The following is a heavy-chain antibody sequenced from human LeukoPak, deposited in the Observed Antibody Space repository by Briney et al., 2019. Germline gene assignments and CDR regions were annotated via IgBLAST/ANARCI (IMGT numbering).Heavy chain of an antibody. Sequence: ASVKVSCKVSGYTLSELSMHWVRQAPGKGLEWMGGFDPEDGETIYAQKFQGRVTMTADTSTDTAYMELSSLRSEDTAVYYCATAAGSGWYPYFDYWGQGTLVTVSS. D-gene: IGHD6-19*01. J-gene: IGHJ4*02. V-gene: IGHV1-24*01. CDR2: FDPEDGET. CDR1: GYTLSELS. CDR3: ATAAGSGWYPYFDY.